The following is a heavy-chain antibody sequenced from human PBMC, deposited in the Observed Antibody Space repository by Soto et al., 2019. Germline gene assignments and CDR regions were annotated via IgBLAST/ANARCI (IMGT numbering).Heavy chain of an antibody. CDR2: GYHSVSI. CDR3: ARAFAGFGAYWYFDL. D-gene: IGHD3-16*01. CDR1: GGSITDYY. J-gene: IGHJ2*01. Sequence: ETLSLTCTVSGGSITDYYWSWIRQPPGKALEWIGYGYHSVSIHYNPSLKTRVTISVDTSENQFSLRLSSVTAADTAVYYCARAFAGFGAYWYFDLWGRGTLVTVSS. V-gene: IGHV4-59*01.